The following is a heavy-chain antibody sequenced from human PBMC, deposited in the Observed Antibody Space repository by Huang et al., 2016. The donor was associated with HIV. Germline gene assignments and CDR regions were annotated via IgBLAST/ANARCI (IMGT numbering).Heavy chain of an antibody. D-gene: IGHD4-4*01. V-gene: IGHV1-2*06. Sequence: QVQLVQSGAGVKKPGASVKVSCKASGYTFADNYMHWLRQAPGQGLEWMGRINPNGGGTKYGQKFQGRVTMTGDMSISTAYMELSSLRSDDTTGYFCARDIGTLTTFDYWGQGTLVTVSS. CDR1: GYTFADNY. CDR3: ARDIGTLTTFDY. J-gene: IGHJ4*02. CDR2: INPNGGGT.